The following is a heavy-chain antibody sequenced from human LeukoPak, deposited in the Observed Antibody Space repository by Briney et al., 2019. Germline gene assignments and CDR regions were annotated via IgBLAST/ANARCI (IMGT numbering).Heavy chain of an antibody. J-gene: IGHJ6*02. CDR3: ARSPIRSGWNYYYYGMDV. CDR1: GYTLTELS. CDR2: FDPEDGET. D-gene: IGHD6-19*01. V-gene: IGHV1-24*01. Sequence: ASVKVSCKVSGYTLTELSMHWVRQAPGKGLEWMGGFDPEDGETIYAQKFQGRVTMTEDTSTDTAYMELSSLRSEDTAVYYCARSPIRSGWNYYYYGMDVWGQGTTVTVSS.